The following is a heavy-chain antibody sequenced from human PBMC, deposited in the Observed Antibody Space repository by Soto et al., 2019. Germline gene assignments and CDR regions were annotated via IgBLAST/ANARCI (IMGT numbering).Heavy chain of an antibody. CDR3: ARVWFGESSWFDP. CDR1: GGSISIYY. Sequence: SETLSLTCTVSGGSISIYYWSWIRQPPGKGLEWIGYIYYSGSTNYNPSLKSRVTISVDTSKNQFSLNLSSVTAADTAVYYCARVWFGESSWFDPWGQGTLVTVSS. V-gene: IGHV4-59*12. CDR2: IYYSGST. J-gene: IGHJ5*02. D-gene: IGHD3-10*01.